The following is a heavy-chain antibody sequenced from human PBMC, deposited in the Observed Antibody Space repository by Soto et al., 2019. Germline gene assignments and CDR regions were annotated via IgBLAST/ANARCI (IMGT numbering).Heavy chain of an antibody. V-gene: IGHV3-74*01. D-gene: IGHD3-16*01. CDR1: GFTFRNYG. J-gene: IGHJ6*02. CDR2: VNSDGDTT. Sequence: GSLRLSCAASGFTFRNYGRHWVRQAPGKGLVWVSRVNSDGDTTYYADSVKGRFTISRDNAKNTLHLQMNSLGAEDTAVYYCASNYAYAEGYYFYGIDVWGQGTTVTVSS. CDR3: ASNYAYAEGYYFYGIDV.